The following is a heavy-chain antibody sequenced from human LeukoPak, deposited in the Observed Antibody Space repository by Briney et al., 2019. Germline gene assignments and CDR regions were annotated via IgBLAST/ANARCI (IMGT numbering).Heavy chain of an antibody. Sequence: SETLSLTCTVSGASVSSGSYYWRWIRQPPGTGLEWIGYIYYSGSTNYNPSLKSRVTISVDTSKNQFSLKLSSVTAADTAVYYCARGSRGYSYGWGQGTLVTVSS. V-gene: IGHV4-61*01. J-gene: IGHJ4*02. CDR2: IYYSGST. CDR3: ARGSRGYSYG. D-gene: IGHD5-18*01. CDR1: GASVSSGSYY.